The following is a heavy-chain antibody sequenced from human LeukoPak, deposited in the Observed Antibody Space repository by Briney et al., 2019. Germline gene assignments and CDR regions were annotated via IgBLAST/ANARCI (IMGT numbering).Heavy chain of an antibody. D-gene: IGHD2-15*01. J-gene: IGHJ6*03. CDR1: GYTFTSYY. Sequence: ASVKVSCKASGYTFTSYYMHWVRQAPGQGLEWMGIINPSGGSTSYAQKFQGRVTMTRDMSTSTVYMELSSLRSEDTAVYYCASDYCSGGSCHDNHLYYYYYYMDVWGKGTTVTVSS. CDR2: INPSGGST. CDR3: ASDYCSGGSCHDNHLYYYYYYMDV. V-gene: IGHV1-46*01.